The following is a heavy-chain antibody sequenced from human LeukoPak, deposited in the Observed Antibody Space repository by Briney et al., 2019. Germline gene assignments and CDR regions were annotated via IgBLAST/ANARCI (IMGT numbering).Heavy chain of an antibody. J-gene: IGHJ3*02. Sequence: PSETLSLTCAVYGGSFSGYYWSWIRQSPGKGLEWIGSIYYSGNTYYNPSLKSRVTISVDTSKNQFSLKLSSVTAADTAIYFCARHSRSGSGGYENAFDIWGQGTMVTVSS. V-gene: IGHV4-34*01. CDR3: ARHSRSGSGGYENAFDI. CDR2: IYYSGNT. D-gene: IGHD5-12*01. CDR1: GGSFSGYY.